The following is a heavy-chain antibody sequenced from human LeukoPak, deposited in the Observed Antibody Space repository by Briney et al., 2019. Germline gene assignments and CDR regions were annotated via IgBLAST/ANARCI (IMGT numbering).Heavy chain of an antibody. D-gene: IGHD2-15*01. V-gene: IGHV4-34*01. CDR1: GGSFSGYY. CDR2: INHSGST. Sequence: PSETLSLTCAVYGGSFSGYYWSWIRQPPGKGLEWIGEINHSGSTNYNPSLKSRVTISVDTSKNQFSLKLSSVTAADTAVYYCARNDCSGGSCYPPASWGQGTLVPVSS. J-gene: IGHJ5*02. CDR3: ARNDCSGGSCYPPAS.